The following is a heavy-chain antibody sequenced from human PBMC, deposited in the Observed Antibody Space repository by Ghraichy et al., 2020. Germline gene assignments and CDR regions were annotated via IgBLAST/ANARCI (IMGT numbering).Heavy chain of an antibody. Sequence: GGSLRLSCAGSGFTVIDSYMAWVRQVPGRGLERVAIIYRAGRTFYVDSVKGRFVISRDGSQNTLFLQMDSLTAEDTALYYCVKPNSNWLGAFDSWGRGTMVTVSS. V-gene: IGHV3-66*04. J-gene: IGHJ3*01. D-gene: IGHD6-13*01. CDR1: GFTVIDSY. CDR3: VKPNSNWLGAFDS. CDR2: IYRAGRT.